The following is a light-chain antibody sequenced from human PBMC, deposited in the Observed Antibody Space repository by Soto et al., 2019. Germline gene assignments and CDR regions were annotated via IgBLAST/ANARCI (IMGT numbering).Light chain of an antibody. V-gene: IGKV1-16*01. J-gene: IGKJ1*01. CDR3: QQYNSYPRT. CDR1: QDIRKD. Sequence: IQMTQSPSSLSASVGDRVTITCRASQDIRKDLAWYQQKPGKAPQILIYGASTLQTGVASRFSGSGSATDFTLTISSLQPDDFATYYCQQYNSYPRTFGQGTKVDIK. CDR2: GAS.